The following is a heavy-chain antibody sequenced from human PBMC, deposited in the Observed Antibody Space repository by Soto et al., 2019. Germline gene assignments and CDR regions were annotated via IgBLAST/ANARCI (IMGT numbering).Heavy chain of an antibody. Sequence: SETLSLTGTVSGGSVSSGSNYWSWIRQPPGKGLEWIGYIYYSGSTNYNPPLKSRVTISVDTSKNQFSLKLSSVTAADTAVYYCARLNPRRYFDYWGQGTLVTVSS. V-gene: IGHV4-61*01. CDR2: IYYSGST. CDR3: ARLNPRRYFDY. J-gene: IGHJ4*02. CDR1: GGSVSSGSNY.